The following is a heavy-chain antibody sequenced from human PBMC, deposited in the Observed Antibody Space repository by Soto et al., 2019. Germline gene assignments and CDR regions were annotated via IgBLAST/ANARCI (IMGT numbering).Heavy chain of an antibody. CDR2: IYYSGST. CDR1: GGSISSSSYY. V-gene: IGHV4-39*01. J-gene: IGHJ3*02. D-gene: IGHD5-12*01. Sequence: QLQLQESGPGLVKPSETLSLTCTVSGGSISSSSYYWGWIRQPPGKGLEWIGSIYYSGSTYYNPSLKSRVTISVDTSKNQFSLKLSSVTAADTAVYYCARTQIVATITGAFGIWGQGTMVTVSS. CDR3: ARTQIVATITGAFGI.